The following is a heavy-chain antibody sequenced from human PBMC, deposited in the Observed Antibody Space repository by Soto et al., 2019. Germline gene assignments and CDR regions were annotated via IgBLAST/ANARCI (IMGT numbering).Heavy chain of an antibody. CDR2: IWYEGSNK. D-gene: IGHD4-17*01. J-gene: IGHJ6*03. CDR1: GFTFSSYG. Sequence: QVQLVESGGGVVQPGRSLRLSCAASGFTFSSYGMHWLRQAPGKGLEWVAVIWYEGSNKYYADSVKGRFTISRDNSKNTLYLQRNSLRAEDTAVYYCARDRGEDYGDYVNYYYYMDVWGKGTTVTVSS. V-gene: IGHV3-33*01. CDR3: ARDRGEDYGDYVNYYYYMDV.